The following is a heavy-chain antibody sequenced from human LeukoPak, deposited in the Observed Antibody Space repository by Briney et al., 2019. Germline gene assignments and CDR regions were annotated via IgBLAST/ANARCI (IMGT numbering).Heavy chain of an antibody. Sequence: SETLSLTCTISGYSISSGYYWGWIRPPPGKGLEWIGRIYTRGSTNYNPSLKSRVTMSVDTAKNQFSLKLSSVTAADTAVYYCARGRYCSADICSGGDAFDIWGQGTMVSVSS. V-gene: IGHV4-38-2*02. D-gene: IGHD2-15*01. CDR2: IYTRGST. J-gene: IGHJ3*02. CDR3: ARGRYCSADICSGGDAFDI. CDR1: GYSISSGYY.